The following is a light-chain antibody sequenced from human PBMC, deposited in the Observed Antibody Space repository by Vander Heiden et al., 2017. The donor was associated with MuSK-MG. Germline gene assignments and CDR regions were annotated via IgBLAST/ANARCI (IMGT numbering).Light chain of an antibody. CDR3: QQYNNWPPWT. CDR2: GAS. J-gene: IGKJ1*01. CDR1: QSVSSN. V-gene: IGKV3-15*01. Sequence: EIVMTQSPATLSVSPGERATLSCRASQSVSSNLAWYQHKPGQAPRLLTYGASTRATGIPARLSGSGSGTEFTLTISSLQSEDFAVYYCQQYNNWPPWTFGQWTKVEIK.